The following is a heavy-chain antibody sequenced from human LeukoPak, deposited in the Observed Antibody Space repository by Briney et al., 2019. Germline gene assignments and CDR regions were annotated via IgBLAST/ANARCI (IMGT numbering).Heavy chain of an antibody. Sequence: GGSLRLSCAASGFTFSRYWMHWVRQAPGKGRVWVSHINPDGRSTTYADSVKGRFTISRDNAQNTLYLQMNSLRAEDTAVYYCANINIGDSWGQGTLVTVSS. CDR1: GFTFSRYW. J-gene: IGHJ4*02. CDR2: INPDGRST. CDR3: ANINIGDS. V-gene: IGHV3-74*01.